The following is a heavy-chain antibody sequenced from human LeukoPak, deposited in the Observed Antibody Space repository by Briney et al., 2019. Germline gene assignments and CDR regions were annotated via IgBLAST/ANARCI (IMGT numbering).Heavy chain of an antibody. V-gene: IGHV1-46*01. J-gene: IGHJ4*02. CDR1: GYTFTTYS. CDR2: INPSGGHT. Sequence: ASVEVSCKASGYTFTTYSMHWVRQAPGQGLEWMGIINPSGGHTAYAQKFLGRATVTSDMSTSTVYMELSSLRSADTAVYYCARDVREGSGYSADYWGQGTLVTVSS. D-gene: IGHD3-22*01. CDR3: ARDVREGSGYSADY.